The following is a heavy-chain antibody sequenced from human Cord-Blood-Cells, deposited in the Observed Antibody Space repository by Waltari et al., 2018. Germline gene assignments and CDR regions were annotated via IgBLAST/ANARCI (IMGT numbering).Heavy chain of an antibody. J-gene: IGHJ5*02. D-gene: IGHD6-6*01. CDR3: ARSLPIAARPRYNWFDP. CDR1: GYTFTGYY. CDR2: INPNSGGT. Sequence: QVQLVQSGAEVKKPGASVKVSCKASGYTFTGYYMHWVRQAPGQGLEWMGWINPNSGGTNYAQKFQGRVTMTRDTSISTAYMELSRLRSDDTAVYYCARSLPIAARPRYNWFDPWGRGTLVTVSS. V-gene: IGHV1-2*02.